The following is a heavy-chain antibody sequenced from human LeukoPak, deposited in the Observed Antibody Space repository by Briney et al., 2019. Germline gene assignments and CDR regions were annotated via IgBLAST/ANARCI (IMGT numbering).Heavy chain of an antibody. V-gene: IGHV1-46*01. CDR3: ARAPCSGGSCYSVVSYYYYMDV. J-gene: IGHJ6*03. CDR2: INPSGGST. D-gene: IGHD2-15*01. CDR1: GYTFTSYY. Sequence: ASVKVSCKASGYTFTSYYMHWVRQAPGQGLEWMGIINPSGGSTSYAQKFQGRVTITTDESTSTAYMELSSLRSEDTAVYYCARAPCSGGSCYSVVSYYYYMDVWGKGTTVTVSS.